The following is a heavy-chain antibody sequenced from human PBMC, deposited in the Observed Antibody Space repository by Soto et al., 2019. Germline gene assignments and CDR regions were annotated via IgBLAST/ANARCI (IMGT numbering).Heavy chain of an antibody. D-gene: IGHD2-2*01. CDR3: ARALWGPAGHINWFDP. CDR1: GGSVSSSSYS. V-gene: IGHV4-39*01. J-gene: IGHJ5*02. Sequence: PSETLSLTCTVSGGSVSSSSYSWGWIRQSPGKGLEWIGTIYSSENTYYNPSLLSRVTISVDTSKNEFSLRLSSVTAADTAVYYCARALWGPAGHINWFDPWGQGTLVTVSS. CDR2: IYSSENT.